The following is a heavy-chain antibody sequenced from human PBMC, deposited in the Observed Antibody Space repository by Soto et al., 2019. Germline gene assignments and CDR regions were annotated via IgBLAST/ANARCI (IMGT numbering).Heavy chain of an antibody. V-gene: IGHV3-66*01. D-gene: IGHD3-16*01. CDR2: IFGGGRT. J-gene: IGHJ4*02. Sequence: VESGGGLVQPGGSLRLSCAASGFTVSNPHMSWGRQAPGQGLEWVSVIFGGGRTYHADSVKGRFTISRDTSKNTVSIQMNSLRAEDTAVYYCAIALDYFDYCGKGTMVTVSS. CDR3: AIALDYFDY. CDR1: GFTVSNPH.